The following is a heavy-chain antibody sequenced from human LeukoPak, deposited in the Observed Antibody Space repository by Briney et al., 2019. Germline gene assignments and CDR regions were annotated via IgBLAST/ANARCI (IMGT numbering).Heavy chain of an antibody. CDR2: ISGSGGST. V-gene: IGHV3-23*01. J-gene: IGHJ4*02. D-gene: IGHD5-12*01. Sequence: GGSLRLSYAASGFTFSSYAMSWVRQAPGKGLEWVSAISGSGGSTYYADSVKGRFTISRDNSKNTLYLQMNSLKAEDTAVYYCANGKGYSGYDLTPGGYWGQGTLVTVSS. CDR1: GFTFSSYA. CDR3: ANGKGYSGYDLTPGGY.